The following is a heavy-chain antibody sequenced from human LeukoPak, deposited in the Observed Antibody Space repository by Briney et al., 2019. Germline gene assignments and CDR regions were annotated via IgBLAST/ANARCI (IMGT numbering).Heavy chain of an antibody. D-gene: IGHD2-21*01. CDR3: AKHIRFSSGDTYSSGDAFDV. CDR1: GASIKSYY. J-gene: IGHJ3*01. Sequence: SETPSLTCTVSGASIKSYYWSWIRQAPGKRLEWLGYIYYSGAINYNPSLKSRVTISLDMSENQFSLNLSSVTAADTAVYYCAKHIRFSSGDTYSSGDAFDVWGQGTPVTVSS. V-gene: IGHV4-59*08. CDR2: IYYSGAI.